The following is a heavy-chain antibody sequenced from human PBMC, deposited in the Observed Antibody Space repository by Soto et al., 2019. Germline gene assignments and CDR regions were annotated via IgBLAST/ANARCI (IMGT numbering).Heavy chain of an antibody. Sequence: GGSLRLSCAASGFTFSSYSMDWVRQAPGKGLEWVSSISSSSSYIYYADSVKGRFTISRDNAKNSLYLQMNSLRAEDTAVYYCARDGDYVWWSYRWSDAFDIWGQGTMVTVSS. J-gene: IGHJ3*02. V-gene: IGHV3-21*01. CDR1: GFTFSSYS. CDR2: ISSSSSYI. CDR3: ARDGDYVWWSYRWSDAFDI. D-gene: IGHD3-16*02.